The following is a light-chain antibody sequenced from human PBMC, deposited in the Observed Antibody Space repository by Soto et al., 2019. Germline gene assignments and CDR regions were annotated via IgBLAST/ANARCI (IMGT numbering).Light chain of an antibody. CDR1: QNDNNY. CDR2: WAS. V-gene: IGKV3-11*01. CDR3: QQYSNFPLT. J-gene: IGKJ4*01. Sequence: LTPSLCPLSLGPGSTATLCSIANQNDNNYLAWYQQRPGQAPKLLIDWASNRATGLPARFSGSGSGTDFTLTISSLQVEDFAVYYCQQYSNFPLTFGRGTKVDIK.